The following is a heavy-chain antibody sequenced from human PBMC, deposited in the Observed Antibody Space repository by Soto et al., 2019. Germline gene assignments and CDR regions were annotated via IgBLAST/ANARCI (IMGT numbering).Heavy chain of an antibody. CDR2: IYYNGNT. J-gene: IGHJ4*02. Sequence: QVQLQESGPGLVKPSETMSLTCSVSGGSISNHYCSWIRQPPGKGLEWIGYIYYNGNTHNNPSLNSRVTMSVDTSRTQISLKLTTVNAADTAVYYCTRANWYSEYWGQGTLVTVSS. CDR1: GGSISNHY. V-gene: IGHV4-59*11. D-gene: IGHD7-27*01. CDR3: TRANWYSEY.